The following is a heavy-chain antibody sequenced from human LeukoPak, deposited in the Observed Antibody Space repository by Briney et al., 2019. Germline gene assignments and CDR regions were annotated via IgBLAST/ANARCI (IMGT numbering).Heavy chain of an antibody. CDR3: ARGQAGWFDP. V-gene: IGHV3-48*03. CDR1: GFTFSSYE. CDR2: ISSSGSAI. D-gene: IGHD6-13*01. J-gene: IGHJ5*02. Sequence: GGSLRLSCAASGFTFSSYEMNWVRQAPGKGLEWVSYISSSGSAIYYADSVKGRFTISRDNAKNSLYLQMNSLRAEDTAVYYCARGQAGWFDPWGQGTLVTVSS.